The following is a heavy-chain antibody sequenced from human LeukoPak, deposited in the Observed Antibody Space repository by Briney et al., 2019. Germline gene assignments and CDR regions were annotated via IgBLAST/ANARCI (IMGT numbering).Heavy chain of an antibody. J-gene: IGHJ4*02. V-gene: IGHV3-30*04. CDR2: TSYDESNK. CDR1: GFTFSNYA. D-gene: IGHD6-6*01. CDR3: ARVVVSSSSDYFDY. Sequence: PGGSLRLSCAASGFTFSNYAMHWVRQAPGKGLAWVAVTSYDESNKYYADSVKGRFTISRDNSKNTLYLQMNSLRGEDTAVYYCARVVVSSSSDYFDYWGQGTLVTVSS.